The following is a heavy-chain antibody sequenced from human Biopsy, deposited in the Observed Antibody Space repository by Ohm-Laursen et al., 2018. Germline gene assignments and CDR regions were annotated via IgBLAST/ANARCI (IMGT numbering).Heavy chain of an antibody. CDR3: ARGRLRAVARFDY. CDR2: INHSGST. V-gene: IGHV4-34*01. J-gene: IGHJ4*02. Sequence: SETLSLTWAVYGGSFSGYYWSWIRQPPGKGLEWIGEINHSGSTNYNPSLKSRVTISVDTSKNQLSLKLSSVTAADTAVYYCARGRLRAVARFDYWGQGTLVTVSS. D-gene: IGHD6-19*01. CDR1: GGSFSGYY.